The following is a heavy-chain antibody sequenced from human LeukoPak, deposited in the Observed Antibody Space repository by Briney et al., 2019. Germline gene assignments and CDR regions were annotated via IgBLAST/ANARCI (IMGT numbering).Heavy chain of an antibody. J-gene: IGHJ4*02. CDR2: ISWNSGSI. CDR3: AKSGYNRFDY. V-gene: IGHV3-9*01. CDR1: GFTFDGYA. Sequence: GGSLRLSCAASGFTFDGYAMHWVRQAPGKGLEWVSGISWNSGSIGYADSVKGRFTISRDNAKNSLYLQMNSLRAEDTAVYYCAKSGYNRFDYWGQGTLVTVSS. D-gene: IGHD5-24*01.